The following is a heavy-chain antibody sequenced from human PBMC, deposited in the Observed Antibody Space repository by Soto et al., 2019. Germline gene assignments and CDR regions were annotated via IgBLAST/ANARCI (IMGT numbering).Heavy chain of an antibody. Sequence: QLQLQESGPGLVKPSETLSLTCTVSGGSISSSSYYWGWIRQPPGKGLEWIGSIYYSGSTYYNPSLKSRVTISVDTSKNQFSLKLSSVTAADTAVYYCARHPGIVVVPAAVYYFDYWGQGTLVTVSS. V-gene: IGHV4-39*01. CDR3: ARHPGIVVVPAAVYYFDY. D-gene: IGHD2-2*01. CDR1: GGSISSSSYY. CDR2: IYYSGST. J-gene: IGHJ4*02.